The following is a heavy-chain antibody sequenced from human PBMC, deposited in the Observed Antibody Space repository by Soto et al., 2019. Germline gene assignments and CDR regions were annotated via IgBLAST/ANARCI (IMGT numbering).Heavy chain of an antibody. CDR2: IIPILGIA. D-gene: IGHD6-13*01. V-gene: IGHV1-69*02. Sequence: QVQLVQSGAEVKKPGSSVKVSCKASGGTFSSYTISWVRQAPGQGLEWMGRIIPILGIANYAQKFQGRVTSTADKSTSTAYMELSSLRYEDTAVYYCAISAAGQVGVRTYGLDVWGPGTTVTVSS. CDR1: GGTFSSYT. J-gene: IGHJ6*02. CDR3: AISAAGQVGVRTYGLDV.